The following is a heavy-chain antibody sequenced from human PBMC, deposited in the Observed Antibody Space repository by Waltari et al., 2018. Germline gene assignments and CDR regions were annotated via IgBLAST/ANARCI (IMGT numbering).Heavy chain of an antibody. CDR3: ARGSRDYGVTGYFDY. V-gene: IGHV3-30-3*01. J-gene: IGHJ4*02. D-gene: IGHD4-17*01. Sequence: QVQLVESGGGVVQPGRSLRLSCAASGFTFSSYAMPLVRQAPGKGLEWVAVISYDGSNKYYADSVKGRFTISRDNSKNTLYLQMNSLRAEDTAVYYCARGSRDYGVTGYFDYWGQGTLVTVSS. CDR2: ISYDGSNK. CDR1: GFTFSSYA.